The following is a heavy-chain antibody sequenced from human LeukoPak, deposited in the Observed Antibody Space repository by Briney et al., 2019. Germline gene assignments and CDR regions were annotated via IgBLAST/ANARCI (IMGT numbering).Heavy chain of an antibody. J-gene: IGHJ4*02. CDR3: AKEIVPPSGYYFDY. CDR2: ISGSGVNT. CDR1: EFTYG. Sequence: PGGSLRLSCAASEFTYGMNWVRQAPGKRLEWVSSISGSGVNTYYADSVKGRFTIFRDNSKNTLYLQMNSLRVEDTAVYYCAKEIVPPSGYYFDYWGQGTLVTVSS. D-gene: IGHD6-6*01. V-gene: IGHV3-23*01.